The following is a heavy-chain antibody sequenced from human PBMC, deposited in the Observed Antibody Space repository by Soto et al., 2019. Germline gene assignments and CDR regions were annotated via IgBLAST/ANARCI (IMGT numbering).Heavy chain of an antibody. Sequence: SETLSLTCTVSGDSISTFYWGWMRQSPGKELEWIGYVYYTGSTNYNPSLKSRVTISVNRSKNQFSLKLTSANAADTAVYYCARGRTVRNYADDSSDYFYFFDYWGQGTQVTVSS. CDR3: ARGRTVRNYADDSSDYFYFFDY. CDR1: GDSISTFY. D-gene: IGHD3-22*01. V-gene: IGHV4-59*01. J-gene: IGHJ4*02. CDR2: VYYTGST.